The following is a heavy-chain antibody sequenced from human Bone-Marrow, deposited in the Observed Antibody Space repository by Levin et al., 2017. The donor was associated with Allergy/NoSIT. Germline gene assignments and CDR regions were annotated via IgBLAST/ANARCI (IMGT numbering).Heavy chain of an antibody. V-gene: IGHV3-74*01. D-gene: IGHD4-17*01. CDR2: IHYDGSTT. CDR3: TGDDGGYGDYSFHY. CDR1: GFSFSTYW. J-gene: IGHJ4*02. Sequence: GGSLRLSCAASGFSFSTYWMHWVRQAPGKGLVWVSRIHYDGSTTNYADSVKGRFIISRDNAKNTLYLQMNSLRAEDTAVYYCTGDDGGYGDYSFHYWGQGTLVTVSS.